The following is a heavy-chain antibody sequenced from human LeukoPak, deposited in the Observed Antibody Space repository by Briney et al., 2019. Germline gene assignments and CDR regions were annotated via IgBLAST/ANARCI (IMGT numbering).Heavy chain of an antibody. D-gene: IGHD1-26*01. V-gene: IGHV3-15*01. J-gene: IGHJ5*02. Sequence: GGSLRLSCAASGLTFTNAWMTWVRQAPGKGLEWVGRIKSKTDGGAVDYATPVKGRFTISRDDSESTLYLQMNSLETEDTAVYYCATDLTYSGPGSWGRGTLVTVSS. CDR1: GLTFTNAW. CDR2: IKSKTDGGAV. CDR3: ATDLTYSGPGS.